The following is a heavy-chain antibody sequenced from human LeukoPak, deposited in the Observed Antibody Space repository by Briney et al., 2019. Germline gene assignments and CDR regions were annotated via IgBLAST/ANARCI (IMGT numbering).Heavy chain of an antibody. D-gene: IGHD3-22*01. Sequence: GGSLRLSCAASGFTFSSYRMNWVRQAPGRGLEWVSSISGRSTYMYYADSVKGRFTISRDNAKNSLYLQMNSLRAEDTAVYYCSRAFDTSGYASAYWGQGTLVTVSS. V-gene: IGHV3-21*01. CDR1: GFTFSSYR. J-gene: IGHJ4*02. CDR3: SRAFDTSGYASAY. CDR2: ISGRSTYM.